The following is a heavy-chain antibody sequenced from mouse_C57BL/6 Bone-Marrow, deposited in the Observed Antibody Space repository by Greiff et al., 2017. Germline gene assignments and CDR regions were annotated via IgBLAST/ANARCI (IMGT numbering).Heavy chain of an antibody. CDR2: IDPANGNT. CDR1: GFNIKNTY. V-gene: IGHV14-3*01. D-gene: IGHD1-1*01. J-gene: IGHJ2*01. Sequence: EVQLQHSVAELVRPGASVKLSCTASGFNIKNTYMHWVKQRPEQGLEWIGRIDPANGNTKYAPKFQGKATITADTSSNTAYLQLSSLTSEDTAIYYCARRVITTVVPYYFDYWGQGTTLTVSS. CDR3: ARRVITTVVPYYFDY.